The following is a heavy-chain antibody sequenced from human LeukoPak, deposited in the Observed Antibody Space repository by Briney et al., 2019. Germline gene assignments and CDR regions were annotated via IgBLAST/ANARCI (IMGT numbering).Heavy chain of an antibody. Sequence: PGGSLRLSCAASGFTFSSYGMHWVRQAPGKGLEWVAVSWYDGSSKYYADSVKGRFTISRDNAKNSLYLQMSNLRAEDTAVYFCARGGGLDVWGQGATVTVSS. D-gene: IGHD3-16*01. CDR2: SWYDGSSK. J-gene: IGHJ6*02. CDR1: GFTFSSYG. V-gene: IGHV3-33*03. CDR3: ARGGGLDV.